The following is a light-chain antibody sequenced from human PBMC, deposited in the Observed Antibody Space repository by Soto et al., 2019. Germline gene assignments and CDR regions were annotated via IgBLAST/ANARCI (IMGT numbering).Light chain of an antibody. V-gene: IGKV3-20*01. CDR3: HQYGTLPLS. CDR1: QSLGSTF. Sequence: EILLTQSPGTLSLSPGDSATLSCRASQSLGSTFLAWYQQKSGQSPRLLIYGASDRATDIPDRFSGSGSGADFTLTISRLEPEDFAVYFFHQYGTLPLSFGGGTKVDIK. CDR2: GAS. J-gene: IGKJ4*01.